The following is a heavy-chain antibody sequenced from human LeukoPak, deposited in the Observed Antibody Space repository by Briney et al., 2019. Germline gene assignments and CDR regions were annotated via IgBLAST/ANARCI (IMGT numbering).Heavy chain of an antibody. D-gene: IGHD2-21*01. V-gene: IGHV3-23*01. CDR2: ISGTTGRT. CDR3: ARVACGTESYYRLDV. J-gene: IGHJ6*02. Sequence: GGSLRLSCATSGFTFTSHAMTWVRQAPGKGLEWVSGISGTTGRTFYGDSVKGRFTVSRDNSRDTLYLQMNSLRAEDAAVYFCARVACGTESYYRLDVWGQGTAVTVSS. CDR1: GFTFTSHA.